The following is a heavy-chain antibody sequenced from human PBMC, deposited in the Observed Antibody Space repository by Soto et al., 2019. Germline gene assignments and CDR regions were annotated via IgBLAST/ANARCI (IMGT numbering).Heavy chain of an antibody. D-gene: IGHD2-21*01. CDR3: AKVSYCGGKSCYSDDAFDI. CDR2: ISSDGSSK. J-gene: IGHJ3*02. Sequence: QVQLVESGGGVVQSGRSLRLSCTASGFTFSTSGMHWVRQAPGKGLEWVTLISSDGSSKFYADSVKGRFTISRDNSKNTLFLQMSSLRAEDTAVYYCAKVSYCGGKSCYSDDAFDIWGQGTMVTVSS. CDR1: GFTFSTSG. V-gene: IGHV3-30*18.